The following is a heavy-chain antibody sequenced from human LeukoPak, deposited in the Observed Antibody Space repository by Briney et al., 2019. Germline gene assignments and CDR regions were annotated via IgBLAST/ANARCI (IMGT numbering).Heavy chain of an antibody. J-gene: IGHJ6*04. CDR3: AKAIRDILTGFYSAAYMDV. Sequence: ASVKVSCRASGYTFTSYGISWVRQAPGQGLEWMGWISAYNGNTNYAQKLQGRVTMTTDTSTSTAYMELRSLRSDDTAVYYCAKAIRDILTGFYSAAYMDVWGKGTTVTISS. CDR2: ISAYNGNT. D-gene: IGHD3-9*01. V-gene: IGHV1-18*01. CDR1: GYTFTSYG.